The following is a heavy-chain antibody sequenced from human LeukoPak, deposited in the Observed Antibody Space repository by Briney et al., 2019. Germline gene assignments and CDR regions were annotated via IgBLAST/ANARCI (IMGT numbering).Heavy chain of an antibody. CDR2: IYHTGST. D-gene: IGHD5-18*01. J-gene: IGHJ4*02. V-gene: IGHV4-38-2*02. CDR3: ARVKYSDGYFYY. CDR1: GYSISSGYY. Sequence: SETLSLTCTVSGYSISSGYYWGWIRQPPGKGLEWIGSIYHTGSTYYNPSLRSRVTISVDTSKNQFSLKLSSATAADTAAFYCARVKYSDGYFYYRGQGTLVTVSS.